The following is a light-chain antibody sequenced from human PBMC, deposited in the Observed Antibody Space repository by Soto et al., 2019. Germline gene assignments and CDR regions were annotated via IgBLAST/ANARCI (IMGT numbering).Light chain of an antibody. V-gene: IGKV3-15*01. CDR3: QQYNNWPPWP. CDR2: GAS. CDR1: QSVSSN. Sequence: EIVMTQSPATLSVSPWERATLSCRASQSVSSNLVWYQQKPGQAPRLLLYGASTRATGIPARFSGSRSGTEFTLTISSLQSEDFAVYYCQQYNNWPPWPFGQGTKVDIK. J-gene: IGKJ1*01.